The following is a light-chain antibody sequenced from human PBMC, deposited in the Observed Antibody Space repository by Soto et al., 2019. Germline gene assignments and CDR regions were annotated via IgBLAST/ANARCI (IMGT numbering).Light chain of an antibody. V-gene: IGLV2-23*01. CDR1: NSDVGSYNL. J-gene: IGLJ1*01. CDR2: KGS. Sequence: QSALTQPASVSGSPGQSITISCTGTNSDVGSYNLVSWYQQHPGKAPTLVIYKGSERPSGVSNRFSGSKSGNTASLTISGLQGEDEADYYCYSFAASITFYVFGTGTKVTVL. CDR3: YSFAASITFYV.